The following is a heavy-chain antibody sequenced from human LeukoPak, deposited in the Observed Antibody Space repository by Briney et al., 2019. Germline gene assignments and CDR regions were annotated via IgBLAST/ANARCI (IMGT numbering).Heavy chain of an antibody. CDR1: ELTVINNY. J-gene: IGHJ4*02. CDR3: ARVIQSQLLKGYFDY. D-gene: IGHD2-2*01. CDR2: IYSSGST. V-gene: IGHV3-53*01. Sequence: GGSLRLSCAASELTVINNYMSWVRQAPGKGLEWVSIIYSSGSTYYADSVKGRFTISRDNSKNTLYLQMNSMRAEDTAVYYCARVIQSQLLKGYFDYWGQGALVTVSS.